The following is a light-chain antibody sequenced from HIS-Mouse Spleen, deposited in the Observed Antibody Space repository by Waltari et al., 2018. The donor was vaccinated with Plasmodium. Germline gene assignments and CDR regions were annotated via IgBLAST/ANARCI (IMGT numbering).Light chain of an antibody. CDR3: NSRDSSGNHWV. Sequence: SSELTQDPAVSVALGQTVRITCQGDSLRSYYASWYQQKPGQAPVLVIYGKNNRPSGSPGRFSGSSSGNTASLTSTGAQAEDEADYYCNSRDSSGNHWVFGGGTKLTVL. CDR2: GKN. CDR1: SLRSYY. J-gene: IGLJ3*02. V-gene: IGLV3-19*01.